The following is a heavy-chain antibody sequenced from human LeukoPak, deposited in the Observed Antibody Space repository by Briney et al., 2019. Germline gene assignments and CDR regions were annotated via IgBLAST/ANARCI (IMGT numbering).Heavy chain of an antibody. V-gene: IGHV1-8*01. Sequence: ALVKVSCKASGYTFTSYDINWVRQATGQGLEWMGWMNPNSGNTGYAQKFQGRVTMTRNTSISTAYMELSSLRSEDTAVYYCARGRRSSSWYGYWFDPWGQGTLVTVSS. J-gene: IGHJ5*02. CDR1: GYTFTSYD. CDR2: MNPNSGNT. CDR3: ARGRRSSSWYGYWFDP. D-gene: IGHD6-13*01.